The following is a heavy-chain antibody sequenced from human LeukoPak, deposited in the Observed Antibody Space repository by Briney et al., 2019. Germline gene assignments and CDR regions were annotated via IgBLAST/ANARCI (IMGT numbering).Heavy chain of an antibody. CDR2: VSGSGGST. J-gene: IGHJ4*02. D-gene: IGHD6-13*01. V-gene: IGHV3-23*01. CDR1: GFTFSSYA. CDR3: AKEGSSRWSPIDY. Sequence: GGSLRLSCAASGFTFSSYAMSWVRQAPGRGLEWVSGVSGSGGSTYYADSVQGWFTISRDNSKNTLYLQMNSLRAEDTAVYYCAKEGSSRWSPIDYWGQGTLVTVYS.